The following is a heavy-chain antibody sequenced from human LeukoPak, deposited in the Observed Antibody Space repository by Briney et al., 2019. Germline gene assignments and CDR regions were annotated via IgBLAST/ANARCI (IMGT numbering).Heavy chain of an antibody. D-gene: IGHD2-8*01. V-gene: IGHV3-7*01. CDR2: IKQDGSEK. Sequence: GGSLRLSCAASGFTFSSYWMSWVRQAPGKGLEWVANIKQDGSEKYYVDSVKGRFTISRDNAKNSLYLQMNSLRAEDTAVYYCARGVVMVYAPYYYYYYYMDVWGKGTTVTVSS. CDR1: GFTFSSYW. CDR3: ARGVVMVYAPYYYYYYYMDV. J-gene: IGHJ6*03.